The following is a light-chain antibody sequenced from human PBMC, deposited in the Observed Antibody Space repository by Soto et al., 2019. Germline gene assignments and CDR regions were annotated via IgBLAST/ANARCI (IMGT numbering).Light chain of an antibody. J-gene: IGLJ2*01. CDR3: CSYAGSYTVV. Sequence: QSALTQPRSVSGSPGQSVTISCTGTSSVVGGYNYVSWYQQHPGKAPKLMIYHVNKRPSGVPDRFSGSKSGNTASLTISGLQAEDEADYYCCSYAGSYTVVFGGGTKLTVL. CDR2: HVN. CDR1: SSVVGGYNY. V-gene: IGLV2-11*01.